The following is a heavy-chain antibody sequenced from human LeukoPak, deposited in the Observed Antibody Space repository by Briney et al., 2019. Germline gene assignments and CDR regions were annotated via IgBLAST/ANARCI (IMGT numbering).Heavy chain of an antibody. CDR2: IWYDGSNK. D-gene: IGHD3-10*01. CDR3: AREAMVRGVPDAFDI. J-gene: IGHJ3*02. V-gene: IGHV3-33*01. CDR1: GFTFSSYG. Sequence: GRSLRLSCAASGFTFSSYGMHWVRQAPGKGLEWVAVIWYDGSNKYYADSVKGRFTISRDNSKNTLYLQMNSLRAEDTAVYYCAREAMVRGVPDAFDIWGQGTVVTVSS.